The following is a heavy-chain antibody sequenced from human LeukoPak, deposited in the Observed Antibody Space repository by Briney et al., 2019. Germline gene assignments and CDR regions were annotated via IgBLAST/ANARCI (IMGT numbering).Heavy chain of an antibody. J-gene: IGHJ4*02. D-gene: IGHD2-15*01. V-gene: IGHV3-7*01. CDR3: ARDHVVDGLVFDY. CDR1: GFTFSSHW. CDR2: INQGGREK. Sequence: VRSLRLSCAASGFTFSSHWMSWVRQAPRKGLEWVANINQGGREKNYVDSVKGRFTISRDNAKNSLYLQMNSLRAEDTAIYYCARDHVVDGLVFDYWGQGTLVTVSS.